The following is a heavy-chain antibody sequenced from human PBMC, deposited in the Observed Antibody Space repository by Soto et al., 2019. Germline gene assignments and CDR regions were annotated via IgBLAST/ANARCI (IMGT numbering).Heavy chain of an antibody. D-gene: IGHD1-26*01. V-gene: IGHV1-2*04. CDR1: GYTFTAYY. CDR2: IDPSSGGT. CDR3: AKSRGSYTVDV. J-gene: IGHJ4*02. Sequence: GASVKVSCKASGYTFTAYYIHWVRQAPGQGLEWMGWIDPSSGGTNSAQKFQGWVTMTRDTSITTAYMELSRLNSDDTAVYYCAKSRGSYTVDVWVQGTLVTVSS.